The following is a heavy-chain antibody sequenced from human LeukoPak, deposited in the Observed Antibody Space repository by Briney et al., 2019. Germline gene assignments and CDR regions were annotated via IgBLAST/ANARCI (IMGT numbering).Heavy chain of an antibody. J-gene: IGHJ6*03. Sequence: GASAKVSCKASGGTFSSYAISWVRQAPGQGLEWMGGIIPIFGTANYAQKFQGRVTITADKSTSTAYMELSSLRSEDTAVYYCARGYCSGGSCYSGWGYYYYYYMDVWGKGTTVTVSS. CDR2: IIPIFGTA. CDR1: GGTFSSYA. CDR3: ARGYCSGGSCYSGWGYYYYYYMDV. D-gene: IGHD2-15*01. V-gene: IGHV1-69*06.